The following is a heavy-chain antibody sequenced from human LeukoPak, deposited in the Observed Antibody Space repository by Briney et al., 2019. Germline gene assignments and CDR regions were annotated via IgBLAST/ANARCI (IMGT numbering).Heavy chain of an antibody. J-gene: IGHJ6*02. D-gene: IGHD4-11*01. CDR3: ASTTVTPRHYYYYYAMDV. V-gene: IGHV1-24*01. CDR2: FDPEDGET. CDR1: GYTLTELS. Sequence: ASVTVSCTVSGYTLTELSMHWVRQAPGKGLEWMGGFDPEDGETIYAQKFQGRVPMTEDTSTDTAYMELSSLRSEDTAVYYCASTTVTPRHYYYYYAMDVWGQGTTVTVSS.